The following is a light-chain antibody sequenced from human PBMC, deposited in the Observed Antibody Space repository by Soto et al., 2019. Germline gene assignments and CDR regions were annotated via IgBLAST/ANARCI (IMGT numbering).Light chain of an antibody. V-gene: IGLV2-14*01. CDR3: VSYTSINTLV. CDR1: SSDVGGYNY. Sequence: QSVLTQPASVSGSPGQSITISCTGTSSDVGGYNYVSWYQQHPGKAPKVIIYEVINRPSGVSNRFSGSKSGSTASLTISGLQAEDEADYYCVSYTSINTLVVGTGTKLTVL. CDR2: EVI. J-gene: IGLJ1*01.